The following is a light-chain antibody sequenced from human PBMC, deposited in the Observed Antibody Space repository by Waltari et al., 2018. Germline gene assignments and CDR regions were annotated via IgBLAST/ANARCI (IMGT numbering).Light chain of an antibody. Sequence: EIVLTQSPATLSLSPGERATLSCRASQSVSRSLAWYQHKPGQAPRLLIYEESNRATSIPARFSGSGSGTDFTLTISSLEPEDFAVYYCQQRSNWPPVTFGQGTRLEIK. CDR2: EES. J-gene: IGKJ5*01. V-gene: IGKV3-11*01. CDR3: QQRSNWPPVT. CDR1: QSVSRS.